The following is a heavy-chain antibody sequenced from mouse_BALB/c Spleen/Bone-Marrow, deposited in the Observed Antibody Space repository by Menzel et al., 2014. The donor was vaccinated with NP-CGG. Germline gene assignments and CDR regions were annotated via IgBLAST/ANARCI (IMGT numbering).Heavy chain of an antibody. Sequence: EVKLVESGGGLVQPGGSLKLSCAASGFDFSGFWMGWVRQAPGKRLEWIGEINPDSSTINYTPSLKDRFIISRDNAKNTLYLQMSKVRSEDTALYYCARLGYYGGFAYWGQGTLVTVSA. V-gene: IGHV4-1*02. J-gene: IGHJ3*01. D-gene: IGHD2-3*01. CDR3: ARLGYYGGFAY. CDR2: INPDSSTI. CDR1: GFDFSGFW.